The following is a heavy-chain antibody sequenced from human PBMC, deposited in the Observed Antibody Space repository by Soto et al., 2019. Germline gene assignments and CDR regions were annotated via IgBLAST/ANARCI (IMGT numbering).Heavy chain of an antibody. V-gene: IGHV3-23*01. J-gene: IGHJ4*02. CDR1: GFTFSSYA. CDR3: AKSLIDCDILAGLGCYFDY. D-gene: IGHD3-9*01. CDR2: ISGSGGST. Sequence: GGSLRLSCAASGFTFSSYAMSWVRQAPGKGLEWVSAISGSGGSTYYADSVKGRFTISRDNSKNTLYLQMNSLRAEDTAVYYCAKSLIDCDILAGLGCYFDYWGQGTVVTVSS.